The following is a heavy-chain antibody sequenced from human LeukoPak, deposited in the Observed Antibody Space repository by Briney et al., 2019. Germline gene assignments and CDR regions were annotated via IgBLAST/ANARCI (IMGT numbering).Heavy chain of an antibody. V-gene: IGHV4-38-2*01. J-gene: IGHJ6*03. Sequence: PSETLSLTCAVSGCSINSGYYWGWIRQSPGKGLEWIGTVYHNGSTYYNPSLKSRVTISVDTSNNQFSLKLSSVTAADTAVYYCARAQFGSSQNYYYYYYYMDVWGKGTTVTVSS. D-gene: IGHD1-26*01. CDR3: ARAQFGSSQNYYYYYYYMDV. CDR1: GCSINSGYY. CDR2: VYHNGST.